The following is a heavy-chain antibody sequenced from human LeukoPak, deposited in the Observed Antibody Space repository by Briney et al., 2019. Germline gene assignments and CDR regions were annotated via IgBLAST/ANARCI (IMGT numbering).Heavy chain of an antibody. CDR1: GFTFSTYG. CDR2: ITISGSYI. V-gene: IGHV3-21*01. Sequence: GGSLRLSCAASGFTFSTYGMNWVRQAPGKGLEWVSSITISGSYIYYADSVKGRFTISRDNAKNSLYLQMNSLRAEDTAVYYCARVSYDYVWGSYRLISAFDIWGQGTMVTVSS. J-gene: IGHJ3*02. CDR3: ARVSYDYVWGSYRLISAFDI. D-gene: IGHD3-16*02.